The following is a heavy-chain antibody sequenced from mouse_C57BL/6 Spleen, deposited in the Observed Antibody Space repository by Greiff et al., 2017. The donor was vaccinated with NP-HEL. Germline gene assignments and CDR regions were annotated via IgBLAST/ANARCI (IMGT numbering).Heavy chain of an antibody. CDR1: GYSFTGYY. CDR3: ARRLYYGNYSWYFDV. V-gene: IGHV1-42*01. D-gene: IGHD2-1*01. J-gene: IGHJ1*03. CDR2: INPSTGGT. Sequence: EVQLQQSGPELVKPGASVKISCKASGYSFTGYYMNWVKQSPEKSLEWIGEINPSTGGTTYNQKFKAKATLTVDKSSSTAYMQLKSLTSEDSAVYYCARRLYYGNYSWYFDVWGTGTTVTVSS.